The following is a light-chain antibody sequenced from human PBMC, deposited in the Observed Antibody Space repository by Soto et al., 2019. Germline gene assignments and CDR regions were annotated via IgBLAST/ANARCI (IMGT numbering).Light chain of an antibody. CDR2: GAS. Sequence: EIVLTQSPGTLSLSPWERATLSCRASQSVSSSYLAWYQQKPGQAPRLLIYGASSRATGIPDRFSGSGSGTDFTLTISRLEPEGFAVYYCQQYGSSSTFGQGTRLEIK. CDR1: QSVSSSY. CDR3: QQYGSSST. J-gene: IGKJ5*01. V-gene: IGKV3-20*01.